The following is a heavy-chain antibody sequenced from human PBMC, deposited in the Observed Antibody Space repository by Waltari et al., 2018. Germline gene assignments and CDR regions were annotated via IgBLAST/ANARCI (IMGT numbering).Heavy chain of an antibody. Sequence: QVQLVESGGGVVQPGGSLRLSCAASGFTFSSYGMPWVRQAPGKGLEGVAFIRYDGSNKYYSDSVKGRFTISRDSSKNTLYLQMNSLRAEDTAVYFCAKDSYYDFWSGYYSRGYYFDYWGQGTLVTVSS. CDR1: GFTFSSYG. D-gene: IGHD3-3*01. J-gene: IGHJ4*02. CDR2: IRYDGSNK. CDR3: AKDSYYDFWSGYYSRGYYFDY. V-gene: IGHV3-30*02.